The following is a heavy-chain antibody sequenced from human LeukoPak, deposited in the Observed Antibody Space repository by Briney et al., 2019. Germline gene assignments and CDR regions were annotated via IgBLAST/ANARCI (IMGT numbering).Heavy chain of an antibody. J-gene: IGHJ5*02. D-gene: IGHD1-26*01. CDR3: ARVREWELLWGTWFDP. Sequence: KPSETLSLTCTVSGGSISSGDYYWSWIRQPPGKGLEWIGYIYYSGSTYYNPSLKSRVTISVDTSKNQFSLKLSSVTAADTAVYYCARVREWELLWGTWFDPWGQGTLVTVSS. CDR1: GGSISSGDYY. V-gene: IGHV4-30-4*08. CDR2: IYYSGST.